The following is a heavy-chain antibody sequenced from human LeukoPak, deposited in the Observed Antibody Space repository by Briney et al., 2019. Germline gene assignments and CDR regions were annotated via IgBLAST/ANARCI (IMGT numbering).Heavy chain of an antibody. CDR3: ASSHSGAYYDY. CDR1: GLTFSSNA. CDR2: ISYDGSNK. V-gene: IGHV3-30*04. J-gene: IGHJ4*02. Sequence: GGSLRLSCAASGLTFSSNAMHWVRQAPGKGLEWVAAISYDGSNKYYADSVKGQFTISRDNSKNTQFLQMNSLRAEDTAVYHCASSHSGAYYDYWGQGALVTVSS. D-gene: IGHD1-26*01.